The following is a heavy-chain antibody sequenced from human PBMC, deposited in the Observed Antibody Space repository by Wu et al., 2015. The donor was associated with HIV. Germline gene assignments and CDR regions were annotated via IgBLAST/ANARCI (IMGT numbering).Heavy chain of an antibody. J-gene: IGHJ6*01. Sequence: QVQLVQSGAEVKKPGSSVKVSCKASGGTFSSYAISWVRQAPGQGLEWMGRIIPIFGTANYAQKFQGRVTITADESTSTAYMELSSLRSEDTAVYYCGGEAAAGSHYYYYGMDVVGSKGPRSPSPQ. CDR2: IIPIFGTA. V-gene: IGHV1-69*13. CDR3: GGEAAAGSHYYYYGMDV. CDR1: GGTFSSYA. D-gene: IGHD6-13*01.